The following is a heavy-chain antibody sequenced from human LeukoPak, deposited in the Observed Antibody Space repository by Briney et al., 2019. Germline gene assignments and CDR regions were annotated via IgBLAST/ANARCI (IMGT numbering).Heavy chain of an antibody. CDR3: ATPAHYYDSSGIDY. D-gene: IGHD3-22*01. V-gene: IGHV4-39*01. Sequence: SETLSLTCTVSGGSISSSSYYWGWIRQPPGKGLEWIGSIYYSGSTYYNPSLKSRVTISVDTSKNQFSLKLSSVTAADTAVYYCATPAHYYDSSGIDYWGQGTLVTVSS. CDR1: GGSISSSSYY. J-gene: IGHJ4*02. CDR2: IYYSGST.